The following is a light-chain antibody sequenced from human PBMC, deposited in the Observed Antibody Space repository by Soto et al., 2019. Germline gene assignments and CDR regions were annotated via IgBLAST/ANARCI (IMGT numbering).Light chain of an antibody. V-gene: IGLV8-61*01. CDR3: VLYMSSGIWV. CDR1: CGSVSSDSY. CDR2: STN. Sequence: QTVVTQEPSFSVSPGGTVTLTCGLSCGSVSSDSYPTWFQQTPGQAPRTLIHSTNIPSSGVPDRFSGSILGDKAALTITGAQADDESDYCCVLYMSSGIWVFGGGTKVTVL. J-gene: IGLJ3*02.